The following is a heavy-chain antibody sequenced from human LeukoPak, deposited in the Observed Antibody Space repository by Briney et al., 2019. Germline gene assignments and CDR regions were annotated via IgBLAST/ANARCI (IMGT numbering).Heavy chain of an antibody. V-gene: IGHV3-66*01. Sequence: GGSLRLSCAASGFTVSSNYMSWVRQAPGKGLEWVSVIYSGGTTYYADSVKGRFTISRDNSKNTLYLQMNSLRAEDTAVHYCARTTTFAPHFDYWGQGTLVTVSS. D-gene: IGHD1-1*01. CDR3: ARTTTFAPHFDY. CDR2: IYSGGTT. J-gene: IGHJ4*02. CDR1: GFTVSSNY.